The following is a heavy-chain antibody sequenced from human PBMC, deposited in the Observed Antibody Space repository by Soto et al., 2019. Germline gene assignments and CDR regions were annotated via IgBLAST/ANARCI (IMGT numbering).Heavy chain of an antibody. CDR1: GFTFDTYT. J-gene: IGHJ4*02. V-gene: IGHV3-21*01. CDR3: ARPTIAVAGTGIVDY. Sequence: EVQLVESGGGLVKPGGSLRLSCAASGFTFDTYTMNWVRQAPGKGLEWVASISSSSSSIYYADSVKGRFTISRDNAKNSLYLQMNILRAEDTAVYYCARPTIAVAGTGIVDYWGQGTLVTVSS. CDR2: ISSSSSSI. D-gene: IGHD6-19*01.